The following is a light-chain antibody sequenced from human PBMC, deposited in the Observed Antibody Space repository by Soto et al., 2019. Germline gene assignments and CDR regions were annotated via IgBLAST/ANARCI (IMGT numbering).Light chain of an antibody. CDR3: SSYTAGGTI. Sequence: QSVLTQPASVSGSPGQSITISCTGTSGDVGAYDFVSWYQQLPGKAPKLMISEVSNRPSGVSNRFSGSKSGNTASLTISGLQAEDEADYYCSSYTAGGTIFGTGTKVTVL. V-gene: IGLV2-14*01. CDR1: SGDVGAYDF. CDR2: EVS. J-gene: IGLJ1*01.